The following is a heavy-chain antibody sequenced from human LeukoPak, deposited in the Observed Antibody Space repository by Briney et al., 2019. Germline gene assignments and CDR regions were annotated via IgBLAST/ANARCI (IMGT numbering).Heavy chain of an antibody. CDR3: AKASVGARFFDP. CDR1: GASISSSSSY. D-gene: IGHD1-26*01. V-gene: IGHV4-39*07. CDR2: IYSRGNT. J-gene: IGHJ5*02. Sequence: SETLSLTCTVSGASISSSSSYWGWIRQPPGKGLEWLGNIYSRGNTYYKPSLKSRVTISVDKSKNQFSLKLSSVTAADTAVYYCAKASVGARFFDPWGQGTLVTVSS.